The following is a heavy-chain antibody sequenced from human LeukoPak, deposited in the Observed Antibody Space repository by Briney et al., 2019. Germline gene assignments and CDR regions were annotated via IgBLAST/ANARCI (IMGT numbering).Heavy chain of an antibody. D-gene: IGHD3-16*02. CDR3: VRQLPYDSIWGSYRYYFDY. CDR2: INHSGST. V-gene: IGHV4-34*01. J-gene: IGHJ4*02. Sequence: SETLSLTCAVYGGSFSGYYWSWIRQPPGKGLEWIGEINHSGSTNYNPSLKSRVTISVDTSKNQFSLKLSSVTAADTAVYYCVRQLPYDSIWGSYRYYFDYWGQGTLVTVSS. CDR1: GGSFSGYY.